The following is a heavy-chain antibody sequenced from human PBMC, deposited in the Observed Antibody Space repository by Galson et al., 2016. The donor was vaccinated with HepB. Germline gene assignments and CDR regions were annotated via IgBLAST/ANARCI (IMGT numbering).Heavy chain of an antibody. CDR2: IHAATGNT. CDR1: GYSFSSFA. CDR3: ARDKMVNPRGTQWNGMDV. J-gene: IGHJ6*02. V-gene: IGHV1-3*01. Sequence: SVKVSCKASGYSFSSFAIHWVRQAPGQRLEWMGWIHAATGNTKYPQNFQGRVTLTRDTSASTVYMEVGSLRPEDTAFYYCARDKMVNPRGTQWNGMDVWGQGTAITVSS. D-gene: IGHD2-8*01.